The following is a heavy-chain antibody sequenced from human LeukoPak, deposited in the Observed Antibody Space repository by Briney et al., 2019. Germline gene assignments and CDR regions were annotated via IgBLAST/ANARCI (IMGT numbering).Heavy chain of an antibody. CDR2: INWNGGST. J-gene: IGHJ4*02. CDR1: GFTFDDYG. D-gene: IGHD3-3*01. Sequence: PGGSLRLSCAASGFTFDDYGMSWVRQAPGKGLEWVSGINWNGGSTGYADSVKGRFTISRDNAKNSLYLQMNSLRAEDTALYYCAKSTPSPYYDFWSGYYKFDYWGQGTLVTVSS. V-gene: IGHV3-20*04. CDR3: AKSTPSPYYDFWSGYYKFDY.